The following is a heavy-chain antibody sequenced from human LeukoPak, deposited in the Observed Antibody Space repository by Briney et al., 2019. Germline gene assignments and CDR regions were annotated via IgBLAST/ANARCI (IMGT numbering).Heavy chain of an antibody. V-gene: IGHV1-2*06. CDR3: ARDLPSTSNWELDY. CDR1: GYTFTDYY. CDR2: INPNSGDT. Sequence: ASVKVSCKASGYTFTDYYLHWVRQAPGQGLEWMGRINPNSGDTSYAQEFQGRVTMTRDTSISTAYMELSRLRSDDTAVYFCARDLPSTSNWELDYWGQGTLVTVSS. D-gene: IGHD7-27*01. J-gene: IGHJ4*02.